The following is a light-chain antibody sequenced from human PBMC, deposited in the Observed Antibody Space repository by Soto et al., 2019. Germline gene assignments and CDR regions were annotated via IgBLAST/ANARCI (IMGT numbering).Light chain of an antibody. CDR3: SSFTSRFTFV. CDR1: SSDVGGYNY. CDR2: EVT. Sequence: SVLTQPASVSGSPGQSITISCTGTSSDVGGYNYVSWCQQHPGKAPKLMISEVTNRPSGVSDRFSGSKSGNTASLTISGLQAEDEADYYCSSFTSRFTFVFGTGTKVTV. J-gene: IGLJ1*01. V-gene: IGLV2-14*01.